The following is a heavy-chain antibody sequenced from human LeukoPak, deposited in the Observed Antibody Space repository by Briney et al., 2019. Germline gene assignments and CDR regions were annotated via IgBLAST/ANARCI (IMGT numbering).Heavy chain of an antibody. Sequence: PGGSLRLSCAASGFTFSSYAMSWVRQAPGKGLEWVSAISGSGGSTYYADSVKGRFTISRDNSKNTLYLQMNSLRAEDTAVYYCAKVSAYRARRLGELSLPLFDYWGQGTLVTVSS. CDR1: GFTFSSYA. D-gene: IGHD3-16*02. CDR3: AKVSAYRARRLGELSLPLFDY. J-gene: IGHJ4*02. CDR2: ISGSGGST. V-gene: IGHV3-23*01.